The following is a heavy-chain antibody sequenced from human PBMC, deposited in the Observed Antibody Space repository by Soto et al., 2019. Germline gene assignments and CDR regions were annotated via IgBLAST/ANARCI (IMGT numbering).Heavy chain of an antibody. V-gene: IGHV3-30*18. J-gene: IGHJ4*02. CDR3: AKPVDYDFWSGYYTQLDY. Sequence: LRLSCAASGFTFSSYGMHWVRQAPDKGLEWVAVISYDGSNKYYADSVKGRFTISRDNSKNTLYLQMNSLRAEDTAVYYCAKPVDYDFWSGYYTQLDYWGQGTLVTVSS. CDR1: GFTFSSYG. CDR2: ISYDGSNK. D-gene: IGHD3-3*01.